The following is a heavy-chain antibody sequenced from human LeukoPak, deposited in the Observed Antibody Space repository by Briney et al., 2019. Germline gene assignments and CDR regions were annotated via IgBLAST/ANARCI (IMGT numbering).Heavy chain of an antibody. Sequence: GGSLRLSCAASGFTFSSYSMNWVRQTPGKGLVWVSSINIYYADSVKGRFTISRDNAKNSLYLQMNSLRAEDTAVYYCARDSQWLVHDYWGQGTLVTVSS. CDR3: ARDSQWLVHDY. J-gene: IGHJ4*02. D-gene: IGHD6-19*01. CDR2: INI. V-gene: IGHV3-21*01. CDR1: GFTFSSYS.